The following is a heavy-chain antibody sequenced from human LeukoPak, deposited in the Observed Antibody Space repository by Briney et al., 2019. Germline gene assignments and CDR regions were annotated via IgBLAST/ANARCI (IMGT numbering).Heavy chain of an antibody. CDR2: INPNSGGT. CDR3: AGHSRITIFGVVITYPGGFDP. D-gene: IGHD3-3*01. Sequence: ASVKVSCKASGCTFTGYYMHWVRQAPGQGLEWMGWINPNSGGTNYAQKFQGRVTMTRDTSISTAYMELSRLRSDDTAVYYCAGHSRITIFGVVITYPGGFDPWGQGTLVTVSS. CDR1: GCTFTGYY. J-gene: IGHJ5*02. V-gene: IGHV1-2*02.